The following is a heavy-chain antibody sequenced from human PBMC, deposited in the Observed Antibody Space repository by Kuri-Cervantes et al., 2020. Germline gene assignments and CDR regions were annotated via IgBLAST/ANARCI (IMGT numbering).Heavy chain of an antibody. CDR3: ARISRGYSGYGALDY. V-gene: IGHV3-48*04. D-gene: IGHD5-12*01. Sequence: GGSLRLSCAASGFTFSSYWMSWVRQAPGKGLEWVSYISSSGSTIYYADSVKGRFTISRDNAKNSLYLQMNSLRAEDTAVYYCARISRGYSGYGALDYWGQGTLVTVSS. J-gene: IGHJ4*02. CDR1: GFTFSSYW. CDR2: ISSSGSTI.